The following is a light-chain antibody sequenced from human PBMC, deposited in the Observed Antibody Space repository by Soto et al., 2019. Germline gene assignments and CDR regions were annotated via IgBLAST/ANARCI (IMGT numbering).Light chain of an antibody. J-gene: IGKJ1*01. Sequence: EIGLTQSPGTLSLSPGERATLSCRASHFVASSYVAWYQQKPGQAPRLLIYGASSRATGIPDRFSGSGSGTDFTLTISRLEPEDFAVYYCQQYGSSPGTFGQGTKVDIK. CDR3: QQYGSSPGT. CDR1: HFVASSY. V-gene: IGKV3-20*01. CDR2: GAS.